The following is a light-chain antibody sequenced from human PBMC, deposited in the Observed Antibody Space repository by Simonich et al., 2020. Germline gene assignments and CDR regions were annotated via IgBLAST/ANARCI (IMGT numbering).Light chain of an antibody. V-gene: IGKV3-15*01. CDR2: GAS. J-gene: IGKJ2*01. CDR1: QSVSSN. CDR3: QQYNNWPYT. Sequence: EIVMTQSPATLSVSPGERATLSCRASQSVSSNLAWYQQKPGQAPGLLIYGASTRCTGIPARFSGSGSGTEFTLTISSLQSEDFAVYYCQQYNNWPYTFGQGTKLEIK.